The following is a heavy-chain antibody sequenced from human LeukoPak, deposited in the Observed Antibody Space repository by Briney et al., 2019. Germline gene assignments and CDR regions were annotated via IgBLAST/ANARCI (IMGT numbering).Heavy chain of an antibody. CDR2: IKQDGREK. D-gene: IGHD3-16*01. V-gene: IGHV3-7*01. Sequence: ETLSLTCAGYGGSFSGYYWSWIRQPPGKGMEWVANIKQDGREKYYVDSVKGRFTISGDNAKNSLYLQMNSVRAEDTAVYYCAPRGGLFYVWGSVGARGPLVTVS. CDR1: GGSFSGYY. J-gene: IGHJ4*02. CDR3: APRGGLFYVWGSV.